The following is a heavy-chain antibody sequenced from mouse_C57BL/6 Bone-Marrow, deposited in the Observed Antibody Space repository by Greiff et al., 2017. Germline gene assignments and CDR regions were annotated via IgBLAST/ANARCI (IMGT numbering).Heavy chain of an antibody. CDR2: IHPNSGST. CDR1: GYTFTSYW. Sequence: QVQLQQPGAELVKPGASVKLSCKASGYTFTSYWMHWVKQRPGQGLEWIGMIHPNSGSTNYNEKFKSKATLTVDKSSNTAYMQLSSLTTEDSAIYYCARDDPYYYAIDYWGQGTSVTVSS. V-gene: IGHV1-64*01. D-gene: IGHD2-3*01. J-gene: IGHJ4*01. CDR3: ARDDPYYYAIDY.